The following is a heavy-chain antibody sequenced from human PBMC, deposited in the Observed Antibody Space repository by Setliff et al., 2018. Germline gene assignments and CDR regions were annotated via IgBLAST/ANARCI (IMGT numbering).Heavy chain of an antibody. D-gene: IGHD2-2*03. V-gene: IGHV1-18*01. CDR2: ISAHTGNT. J-gene: IGHJ3*01. CDR3: AIDPLDREKLSRVFDF. Sequence: ASVKVSCKTSGYSFTDYGIAWVRQAPGQGLEWMGWISAHTGNTYSGQKLHDRLTLTTDASTNTAYMELRILGSDDTAVYYCAIDPLDREKLSRVFDFWGEGTMVT. CDR1: GYSFTDYG.